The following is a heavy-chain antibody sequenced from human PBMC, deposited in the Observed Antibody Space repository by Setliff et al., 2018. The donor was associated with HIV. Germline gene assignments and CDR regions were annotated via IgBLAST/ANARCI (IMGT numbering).Heavy chain of an antibody. D-gene: IGHD3-10*01. CDR2: IYPGDSDT. J-gene: IGHJ4*02. V-gene: IGHV5-51*01. Sequence: GESLKISCKGSGCSFTNYWIGWVRQMPGKGLEWVGIIYPGDSDTRYSPSFQGQVTISVDKSINTAYLQWSSLKASDTAMYYCARAGSGSYYNAPHYWGQGTLVTVSS. CDR3: ARAGSGSYYNAPHY. CDR1: GCSFTNYW.